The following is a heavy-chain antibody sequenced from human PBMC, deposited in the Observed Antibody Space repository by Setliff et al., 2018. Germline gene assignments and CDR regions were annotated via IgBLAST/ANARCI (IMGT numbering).Heavy chain of an antibody. J-gene: IGHJ5*02. V-gene: IGHV4-39*07. D-gene: IGHD2-15*01. CDR1: GGSISSGGYY. CDR2: INHSGST. Sequence: ASETLSLTCTVSGGSISSGGYYWSWIRQHPGKGLEWIGEINHSGSTNYNPSLKSRVTISVDTSKKQFSLKLSPVTAADTAVYYCARRHCSGWQNWFDPWGHGTLVTVSS. CDR3: ARRHCSGWQNWFDP.